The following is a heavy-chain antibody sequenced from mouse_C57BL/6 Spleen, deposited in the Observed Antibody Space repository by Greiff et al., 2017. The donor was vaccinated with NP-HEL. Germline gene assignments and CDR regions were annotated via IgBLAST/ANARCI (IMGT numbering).Heavy chain of an antibody. Sequence: QVTLKVSGPGILQSSQTLSLTCSFSGFSLSTSGMGVSWIRQPSGQGLVWLAHLFWDDAKRYHPSLKIRLTIYKDTSRNQVFLTITSVDTADTATYYCARRGNYYGAAMDYWGQGTSVTVSS. V-gene: IGHV8-12*01. CDR3: ARRGNYYGAAMDY. D-gene: IGHD1-1*01. CDR1: GFSLSTSGMG. CDR2: LFWDDAK. J-gene: IGHJ4*01.